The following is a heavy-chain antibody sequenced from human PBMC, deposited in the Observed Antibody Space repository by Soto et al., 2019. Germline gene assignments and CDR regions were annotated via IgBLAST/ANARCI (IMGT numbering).Heavy chain of an antibody. V-gene: IGHV1-46*01. D-gene: IGHD3-22*01. CDR3: ARGYYDSSGYSSFEY. Sequence: ASVKVSCKASGYIFTSYNMHWVRQAPGQGLEWMGIINPSGGSTRYAQKFQGRVTMTWDTSTSTVYMELSSLRSEDTAVYYCARGYYDSSGYSSFEYWGQGTLVTVSS. J-gene: IGHJ4*02. CDR2: INPSGGST. CDR1: GYIFTSYN.